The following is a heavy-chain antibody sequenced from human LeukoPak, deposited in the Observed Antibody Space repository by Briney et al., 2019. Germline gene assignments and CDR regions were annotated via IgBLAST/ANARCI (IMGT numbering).Heavy chain of an antibody. CDR1: GFTFSSYG. D-gene: IGHD3-3*01. CDR3: ARALEYPDYDFSSRYYTGIESSQYSFDY. Sequence: RGGSLTLSWAASGFTFSSYGMSWVRQAPGEVLEWVSAISGRGGRTYYADSVKGRFTISRDNSTHPPYQQVNTLMAAEPAVYYCARALEYPDYDFSSRYYTGIESSQYSFDYWGQGTLVTVSS. CDR2: ISGRGGRT. J-gene: IGHJ4*02. V-gene: IGHV3-23*01.